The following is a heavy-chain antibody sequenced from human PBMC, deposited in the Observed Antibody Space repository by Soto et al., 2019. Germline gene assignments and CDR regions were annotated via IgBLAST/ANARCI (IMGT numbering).Heavy chain of an antibody. Sequence: GASVKVSCKVSGYSLPELSMHWVRQAPGKGLEWMGGFDPEDGETIYAQKFQGRVTMTEDTSTDTAYMELSSLRSEDTAVYYCATPGYCSSTSCPSGGRDYYGMDVWGQGTTVTVSS. CDR1: GYSLPELS. CDR3: ATPGYCSSTSCPSGGRDYYGMDV. J-gene: IGHJ6*02. V-gene: IGHV1-24*01. D-gene: IGHD2-2*01. CDR2: FDPEDGET.